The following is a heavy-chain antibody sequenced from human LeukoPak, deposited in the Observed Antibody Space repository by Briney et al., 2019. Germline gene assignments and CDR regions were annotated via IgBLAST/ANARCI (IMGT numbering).Heavy chain of an antibody. CDR1: GDSISSGSYY. CDR3: ARPKSGTYSYFDY. J-gene: IGHJ4*03. V-gene: IGHV4-39*01. Sequence: SETLSLTCTVSGDSISSGSYYWGWIRQPPGKGLEWIGIIYYSGNTYYNPSLKSRVTISVDTSKNQFSLKLNSVTAADAAVYYCARPKSGTYSYFDYWGQGTLVTISS. D-gene: IGHD1-26*01. CDR2: IYYSGNT.